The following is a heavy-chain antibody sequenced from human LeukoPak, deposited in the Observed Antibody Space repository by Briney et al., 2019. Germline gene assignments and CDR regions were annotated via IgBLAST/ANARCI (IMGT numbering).Heavy chain of an antibody. D-gene: IGHD6-13*01. J-gene: IGHJ4*02. Sequence: SGPTLVNPTQTLTLTFTFSGFSLSTSGMCVSWIRQPPGKALEWLARIDWDDDEYYSTSLKTRLTISKDTSKNQVVLTMTNMDAVDTATYYCARITPADRQLDYWGQGTLVTVSS. CDR3: ARITPADRQLDY. CDR2: IDWDDDE. V-gene: IGHV2-70*11. CDR1: GFSLSTSGMC.